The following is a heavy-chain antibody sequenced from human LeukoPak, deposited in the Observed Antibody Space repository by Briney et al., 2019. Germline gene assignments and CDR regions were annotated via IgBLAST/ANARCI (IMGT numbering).Heavy chain of an antibody. Sequence: GGSLRLSCAASGFTFSSYAMHWVRQAPGKGLEWVAVISYDGSNKYYADSVKGRFTISRVNSKNTLYLQMNSLRAEDTAVYYCARDSFQSGSLDYWGQGTLVTVSS. CDR2: ISYDGSNK. CDR1: GFTFSSYA. V-gene: IGHV3-30-3*01. J-gene: IGHJ4*02. CDR3: ARDSFQSGSLDY. D-gene: IGHD5-12*01.